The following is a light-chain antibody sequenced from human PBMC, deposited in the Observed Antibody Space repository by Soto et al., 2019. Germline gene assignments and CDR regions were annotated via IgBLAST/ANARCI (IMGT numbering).Light chain of an antibody. CDR2: AAS. Sequence: DIQLTQSPSFLSASVGDRVTITCRASQGISSSLAWYQQKPGEAPRRLIYAASPLQSGVPSRFSGSGYGTEFTLTISSLQPDDFASYYCQKLHNFPLTFGQGTRLEIK. V-gene: IGKV1-9*01. CDR1: QGISSS. J-gene: IGKJ5*01. CDR3: QKLHNFPLT.